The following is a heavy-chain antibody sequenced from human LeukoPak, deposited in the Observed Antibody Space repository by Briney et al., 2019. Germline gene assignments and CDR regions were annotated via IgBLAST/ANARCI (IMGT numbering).Heavy chain of an antibody. CDR1: GFTFSSYA. Sequence: QPGGSLRLSCAASGFTFSSYAMHWVRQAPDKGLEWVAVISYDGSNKYYADSVKGRFTISRDNSKNTLYLQMNSLKEEDTAVYYCARGLHDPSWYGGSWGRGTLVTVSS. CDR3: ARGLHDPSWYGGS. D-gene: IGHD3-10*01. CDR2: ISYDGSNK. V-gene: IGHV3-30-3*01. J-gene: IGHJ5*02.